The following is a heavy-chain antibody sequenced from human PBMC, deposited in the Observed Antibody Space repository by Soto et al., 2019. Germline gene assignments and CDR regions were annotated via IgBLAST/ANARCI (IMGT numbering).Heavy chain of an antibody. J-gene: IGHJ6*02. CDR3: ARETVAPGPSDYGMDV. CDR2: INPNSGGT. CDR1: GYTFTGYY. V-gene: IGHV1-2*04. Sequence: GASVKVSCKASGYTFTGYYMHWVRQAPGQGLEWMGWINPNSGGTNYAQKFQGWVTMTRDTSISTAYMELSRLRSDDTAVYYCARETVAPGPSDYGMDVWGQGTTVTVSS. D-gene: IGHD6-19*01.